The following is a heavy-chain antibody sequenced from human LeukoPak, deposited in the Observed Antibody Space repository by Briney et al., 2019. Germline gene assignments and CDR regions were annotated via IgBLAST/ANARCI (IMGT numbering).Heavy chain of an antibody. D-gene: IGHD6-13*01. V-gene: IGHV1-69*13. Sequence: ASVKVSCKASGGTFSSYAISWVRQAPGQGLEWMGGIIPIFGTANYAQKFQGRVTITADESTGTAYMELSSLRSEDTAVYYCAPIAAAGTGYWGQGTLVTVSS. CDR2: IIPIFGTA. CDR3: APIAAAGTGY. J-gene: IGHJ4*02. CDR1: GGTFSSYA.